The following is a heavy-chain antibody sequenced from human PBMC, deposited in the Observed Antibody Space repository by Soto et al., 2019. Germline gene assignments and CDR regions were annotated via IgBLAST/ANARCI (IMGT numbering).Heavy chain of an antibody. J-gene: IGHJ6*02. CDR1: GDSVSSNSAA. D-gene: IGHD3-16*01. CDR2: TDYRSKWYN. CDR3: ARGNSSYDYVWGNYYGMDV. Sequence: QVQLQQSGPGLVKPSQTLSLTCAISGDSVSSNSAAWNWIRQSPSRGLEWLGRTDYRSKWYNDYAVSVKSRISINPDTSINQFSLQLNSVTPEDTAVYYCARGNSSYDYVWGNYYGMDVWGQGTTVTVSS. V-gene: IGHV6-1*01.